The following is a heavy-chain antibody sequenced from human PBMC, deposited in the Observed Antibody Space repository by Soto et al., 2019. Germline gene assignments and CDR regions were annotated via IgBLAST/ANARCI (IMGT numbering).Heavy chain of an antibody. Sequence: QITLKESGPTLVKPTQTLTLTCTFSGFSLSTSGVGVGWIRQPPGKALEWLALIYWDDDKRYSPSLKSRLTITKDTFKNQVVLTMTNMDPVDTATYYCAHRRAPYDYIWGSYRYTNPFDYWGQGTLVTVSS. V-gene: IGHV2-5*02. D-gene: IGHD3-16*02. CDR1: GFSLSTSGVG. CDR3: AHRRAPYDYIWGSYRYTNPFDY. J-gene: IGHJ4*02. CDR2: IYWDDDK.